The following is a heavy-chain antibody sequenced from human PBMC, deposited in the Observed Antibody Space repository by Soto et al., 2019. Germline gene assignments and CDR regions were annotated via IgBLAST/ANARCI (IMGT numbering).Heavy chain of an antibody. D-gene: IGHD2-2*01. Sequence: SETLSLTCTVSGGSISSGGYYWSWIRQHPGKGLEWIGYIYYSGSTYYNPSLKSRVTISVDTSKNQFSLKLSSVTAADTAVYYCASLRYQLLRQQSRAFDYWGQGTLVTVSS. CDR2: IYYSGST. CDR3: ASLRYQLLRQQSRAFDY. CDR1: GGSISSGGYY. V-gene: IGHV4-31*03. J-gene: IGHJ4*02.